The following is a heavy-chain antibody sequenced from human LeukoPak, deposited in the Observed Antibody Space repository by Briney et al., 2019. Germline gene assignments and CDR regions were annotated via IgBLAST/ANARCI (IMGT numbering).Heavy chain of an antibody. V-gene: IGHV4-39*07. J-gene: IGHJ5*02. CDR2: ISDSGNT. D-gene: IGHD1-26*01. Sequence: SETLSLTCTVSGGSISSTTYYWGWIRQPPGKGLEWIGSISDSGNTHYSPSLKSRVTISVDTSKNQFSLSLSSVTAADTAVYYCARRLGKSWFDPWGQGTLVTVSS. CDR3: ARRLGKSWFDP. CDR1: GGSISSTTYY.